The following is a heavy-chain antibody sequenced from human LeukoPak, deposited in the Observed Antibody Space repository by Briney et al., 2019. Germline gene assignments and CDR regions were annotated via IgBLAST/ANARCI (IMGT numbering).Heavy chain of an antibody. J-gene: IGHJ4*02. CDR1: GGSISINGYY. CDR2: INHSQST. CDR3: ARNPLRYPKDY. V-gene: IGHV4-39*07. Sequence: SETLSLTCIVSGGSISINGYYWGWIRQPPGKVLELIWEINHSQSTNYNPSLQIRVTISVDTANNQFSLKLSAGTGADTAVYFCARNPLRYPKDYWGQGTLGTVSS. D-gene: IGHD2-2*02.